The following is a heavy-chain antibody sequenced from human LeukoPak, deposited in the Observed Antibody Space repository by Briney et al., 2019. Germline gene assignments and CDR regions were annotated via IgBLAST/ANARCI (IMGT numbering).Heavy chain of an antibody. CDR1: GGSISSYY. V-gene: IGHV4-59*01. D-gene: IGHD7-27*01. CDR3: ARVTGDYFDY. J-gene: IGHJ4*02. Sequence: SETLSLTCTVSGGSISSYYWSWIRQPPGKGLEWIGYIYYSGSTNYNPSLKSRVTISVDTSKNQFSLKLSSVTAADTAGYYCARVTGDYFDYWGQGTLVTVSS. CDR2: IYYSGST.